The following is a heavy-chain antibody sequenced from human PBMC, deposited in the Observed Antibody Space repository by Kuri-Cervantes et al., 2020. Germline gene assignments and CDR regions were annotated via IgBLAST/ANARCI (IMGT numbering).Heavy chain of an antibody. D-gene: IGHD6-13*01. J-gene: IGHJ6*02. CDR2: IIPIFGTA. CDR3: ARDLQQLIHYYYGMDV. CDR1: GGTFSSYA. V-gene: IGHV1-69*06. Sequence: SVKVSCKASGGTFSSYAISWVQQAPGQGLEWMGGIIPIFGTANYAQKFQGRVTITADKSTSTAYMELSSLRSEDTAVYYCARDLQQLIHYYYGMDVWGQGTTVTVSS.